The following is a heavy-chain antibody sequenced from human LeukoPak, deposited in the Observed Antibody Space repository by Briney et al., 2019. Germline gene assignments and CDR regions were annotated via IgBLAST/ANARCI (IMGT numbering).Heavy chain of an antibody. V-gene: IGHV3-43*02. J-gene: IGHJ3*02. CDR1: GFTFDEYA. CDR2: ISGDGATT. D-gene: IGHD3-10*01. CDR3: AKDLSSVFDALNI. Sequence: PGGALRLSFAASGFTFDEYARHGVRQAPGKGLEGVSLISGDGATTYYAASVKGRFTISRDNKKNVLYLQMNNLETEDTALFYCAKDLSSVFDALNIWGQGTLVTVSS.